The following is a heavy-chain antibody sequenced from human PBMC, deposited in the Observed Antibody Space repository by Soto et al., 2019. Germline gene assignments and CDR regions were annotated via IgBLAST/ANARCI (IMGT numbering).Heavy chain of an antibody. CDR1: GESISTDHW. Sequence: QVQLQESGPGLVKPSGTLSVTCAVSGESISTDHWWSWVRQPPGKGLEWIGEIYHSGSATYNPSXRXRXXISVANAKNQFSLTLSSVTAADTAVYYCASARWDYWGQSTLVTVSS. V-gene: IGHV4-4*02. CDR3: ASARWDY. J-gene: IGHJ4*02. CDR2: IYHSGSA.